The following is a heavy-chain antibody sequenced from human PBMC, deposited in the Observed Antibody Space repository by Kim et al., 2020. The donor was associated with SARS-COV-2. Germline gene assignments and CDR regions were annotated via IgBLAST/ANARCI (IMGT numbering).Heavy chain of an antibody. D-gene: IGHD3-22*01. CDR2: VIPAFGTA. CDR1: GGGTFTGYS. CDR3: ARERADSRGYYPLEY. Sequence: SVKVSCKASGGGTFTGYSFSWVRQAPGQGLEWVGGVIPAFGTANYPQRFQGRVTISADESTSTAYMELRGLMPEDTAIYYCARERADSRGYYPLEYWGQGTLVTVSS. J-gene: IGHJ4*02. V-gene: IGHV1-69*13.